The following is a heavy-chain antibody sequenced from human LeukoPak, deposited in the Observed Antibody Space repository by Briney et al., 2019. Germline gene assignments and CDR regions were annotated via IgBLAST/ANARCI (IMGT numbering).Heavy chain of an antibody. Sequence: SETLSLTCTVSGGSISSYYWSWIRQPPGKGLEWIGYIYYSGSTNYDPSLKSRVTISVDTSKNQFSLKLSSVTAADTAVYYCARGPRPGYCSSTSCSLPAYYFDYWGQGTLVTVSS. CDR3: ARGPRPGYCSSTSCSLPAYYFDY. V-gene: IGHV4-59*01. D-gene: IGHD2-2*01. J-gene: IGHJ4*02. CDR1: GGSISSYY. CDR2: IYYSGST.